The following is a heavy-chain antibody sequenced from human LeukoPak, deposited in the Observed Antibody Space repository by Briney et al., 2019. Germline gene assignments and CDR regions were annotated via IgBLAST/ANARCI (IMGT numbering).Heavy chain of an antibody. Sequence: SETLSLTCSVSGGSISSSDYYSSWIRHYPGKGLEWVGYVHHSGSASYNPSLKSRVTISGDTSKNQFSLKLSSVTAADTAVYYCARDRVTVAGRDYSYYYGLDVWGQGTAVTVSS. J-gene: IGHJ6*02. V-gene: IGHV4-31*03. CDR3: ARDRVTVAGRDYSYYYGLDV. CDR2: VHHSGSA. CDR1: GGSISSSDYY. D-gene: IGHD6-19*01.